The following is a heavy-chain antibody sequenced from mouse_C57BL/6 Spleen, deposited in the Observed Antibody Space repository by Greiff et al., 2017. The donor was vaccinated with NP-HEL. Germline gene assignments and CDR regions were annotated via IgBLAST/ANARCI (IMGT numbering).Heavy chain of an antibody. CDR1: GYTFTSYW. CDR3: ARSELGVYFDY. V-gene: IGHV1-52*01. Sequence: QVQLQQPGAELVRPGSSVKLSCKASGYTFTSYWMHWVKQRPIQGLEWIGNIDPSDSETHYNQKFKDKATLTVDKSSSTAYMQLSSLTSEDSAVYYCARSELGVYFDYWGQGTTLTVSS. CDR2: IDPSDSET. J-gene: IGHJ2*01. D-gene: IGHD4-1*01.